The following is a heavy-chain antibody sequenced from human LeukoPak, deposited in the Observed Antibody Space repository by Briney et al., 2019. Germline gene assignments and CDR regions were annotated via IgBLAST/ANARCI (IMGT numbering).Heavy chain of an antibody. J-gene: IGHJ4*02. V-gene: IGHV4-34*01. Sequence: PSETLSLTXAVYGGSFSGYYWSWIRQPPGKGLEWIGEINHSGSTNYNPSLKSRVTISVDTPKNQFSLKLSSVTAADTAVYYCARGVRGYDFWSGYYPYFDYWGQGTLVTVSS. D-gene: IGHD3-3*01. CDR3: ARGVRGYDFWSGYYPYFDY. CDR1: GGSFSGYY. CDR2: INHSGST.